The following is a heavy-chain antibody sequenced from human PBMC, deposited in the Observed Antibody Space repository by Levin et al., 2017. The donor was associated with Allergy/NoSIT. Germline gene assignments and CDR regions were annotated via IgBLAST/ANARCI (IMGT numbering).Heavy chain of an antibody. CDR1: GGSISSGGYS. CDR2: IYHSGST. J-gene: IGHJ4*02. Sequence: SETLSLTCAVSGGSISSGGYSWSWIRQPPGKGLEWIGYIYHSGSTYYNPSLKSRVTISVDRSKNQFSLKLSSVTAADTAVYYCARVETGLRWYYFDYWGQGTLVTVSS. V-gene: IGHV4-30-2*01. D-gene: IGHD4-23*01. CDR3: ARVETGLRWYYFDY.